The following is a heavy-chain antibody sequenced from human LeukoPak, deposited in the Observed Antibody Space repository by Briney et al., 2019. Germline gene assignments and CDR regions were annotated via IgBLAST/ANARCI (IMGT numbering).Heavy chain of an antibody. CDR1: GFADCSYA. CDR3: AKGRREEAAALRYYYYHLDF. Sequence: GGSLRLSSAASGFADCSYAMSWLRQAPGKGLEWVSAISGSGGSTYYADSVKGRFTISRDNSKNTLYLQMNSLRAEDTAVYYCAKGRREEAAALRYYYYHLDFWGKGTTVTVSS. V-gene: IGHV3-23*01. D-gene: IGHD6-13*01. CDR2: ISGSGGST. J-gene: IGHJ6*03.